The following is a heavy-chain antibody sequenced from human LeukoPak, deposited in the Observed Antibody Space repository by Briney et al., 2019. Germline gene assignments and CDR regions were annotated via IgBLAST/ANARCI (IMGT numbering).Heavy chain of an antibody. V-gene: IGHV3-7*01. D-gene: IGHD6-13*01. CDR3: GREQQLDY. J-gene: IGHJ4*02. CDR1: GFTFSSYW. Sequence: GGSLSLSCAASGFTFSSYWMSWIRQAPGKGLEWVAKIKQDGSEKYYVDSVKGRFTISRDNAKNSLYLQMNSRRAEDTAVYYCGREQQLDYWGQGTLVTVSS. CDR2: IKQDGSEK.